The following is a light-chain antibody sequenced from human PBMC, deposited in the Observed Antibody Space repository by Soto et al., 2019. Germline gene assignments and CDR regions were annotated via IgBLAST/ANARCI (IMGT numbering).Light chain of an antibody. CDR3: QQYNSDPCT. CDR2: KAS. V-gene: IGKV1-5*03. J-gene: IGKJ1*01. CDR1: QSISTW. Sequence: DIQMTQSPSTLSASVGDRVTITCRASQSISTWLAWYQQKPGKAPKLMIYKASNLETGVTSRFSGSGGGTEFSLTVSSLQSEDSATHYCQQYNSDPCTFGQGAKVEVK.